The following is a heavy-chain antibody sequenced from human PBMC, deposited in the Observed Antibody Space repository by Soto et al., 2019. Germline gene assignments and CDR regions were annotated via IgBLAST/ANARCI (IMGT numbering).Heavy chain of an antibody. V-gene: IGHV1-3*01. J-gene: IGHJ5*02. D-gene: IGHD4-17*01. Sequence: ASVKVSCKAPGYTFTSYAMHWVRQAPGQRLEWIGWINAGNGNTKYSQKFQGRVTITRDTSASTAYMELSSLRSEDTAVYYCARGYYGDYFGWFDPWGQGTLVTVSS. CDR3: ARGYYGDYFGWFDP. CDR2: INAGNGNT. CDR1: GYTFTSYA.